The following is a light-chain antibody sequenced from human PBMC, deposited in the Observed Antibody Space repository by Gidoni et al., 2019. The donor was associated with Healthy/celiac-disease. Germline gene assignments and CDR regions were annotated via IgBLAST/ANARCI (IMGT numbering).Light chain of an antibody. CDR3: QQSYSTLQFT. J-gene: IGKJ3*01. CDR2: AAS. Sequence: DIQMTQSPSSLSASVGDRVTITCRASQSISSYLNWYQQKPGKAPKLLIYAASSLQSGVPSRFSGSGSGTDFTLTISSLQPEEFATYYCQQSYSTLQFTFGPGTKVDIK. CDR1: QSISSY. V-gene: IGKV1-39*01.